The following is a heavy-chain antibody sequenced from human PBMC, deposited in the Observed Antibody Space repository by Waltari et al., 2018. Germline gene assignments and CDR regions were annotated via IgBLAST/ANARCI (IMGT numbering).Heavy chain of an antibody. D-gene: IGHD3-10*01. Sequence: EVQLVESGGGLVQPGGSLRLSCAASGFTFSSYWMSWVGQAPGKGLEWGANIKQDGSEKYYVDSVKGRFTISRDNAKNSLYLQMNSLRAEDTAVYYCARVGHYYGSGSYRPEDYWGQGTLVTVSS. CDR2: IKQDGSEK. CDR1: GFTFSSYW. J-gene: IGHJ4*02. CDR3: ARVGHYYGSGSYRPEDY. V-gene: IGHV3-7*01.